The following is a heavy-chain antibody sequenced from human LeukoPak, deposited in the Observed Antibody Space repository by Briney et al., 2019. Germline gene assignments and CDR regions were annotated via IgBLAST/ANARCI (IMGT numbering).Heavy chain of an antibody. CDR3: ARSSGWYTGFDY. J-gene: IGHJ4*02. CDR2: INSDGTTT. D-gene: IGHD6-19*01. Sequence: GGSLRLSCAASGFTFSTYWMHWVRQAPEKGLGWVSRINSDGTTTNYADSVKGRFTISRDNAKNTLYLQMDSLRAEDTAVYYCARSSGWYTGFDYWGQGTLVTVSS. CDR1: GFTFSTYW. V-gene: IGHV3-74*01.